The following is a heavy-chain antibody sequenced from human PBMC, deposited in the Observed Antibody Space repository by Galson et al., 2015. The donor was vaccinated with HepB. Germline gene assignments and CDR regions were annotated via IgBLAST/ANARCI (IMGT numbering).Heavy chain of an antibody. Sequence: SLRLSCAASGFTFRTYWMTWVRQAPGKGLEWVATIRQDGSENFYVGPVKGRFTISRDNSKNTVYLHMDSLRAEDTAVYYCAKDGGGSVVIRYGMDVWGQGTTVTVSS. V-gene: IGHV3-7*03. CDR3: AKDGGGSVVIRYGMDV. D-gene: IGHD4-23*01. J-gene: IGHJ6*02. CDR1: GFTFRTYW. CDR2: IRQDGSEN.